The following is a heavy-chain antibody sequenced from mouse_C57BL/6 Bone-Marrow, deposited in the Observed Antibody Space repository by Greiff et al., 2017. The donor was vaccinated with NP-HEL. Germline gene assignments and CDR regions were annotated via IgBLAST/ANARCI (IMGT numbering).Heavy chain of an antibody. CDR3: ARYYGSPWFAY. Sequence: QVQLQQPGAELVRPGTSVKLSCKASGYTFTSYWMHWVKQRPGQGLEWIGVIDPSDSYTNYNQKFKGKATLTVDTSSSTAYMQLSSLTSEDSAVYYCARYYGSPWFAYWGQGTLVTVSA. CDR1: GYTFTSYW. V-gene: IGHV1-59*01. J-gene: IGHJ3*01. D-gene: IGHD1-1*01. CDR2: IDPSDSYT.